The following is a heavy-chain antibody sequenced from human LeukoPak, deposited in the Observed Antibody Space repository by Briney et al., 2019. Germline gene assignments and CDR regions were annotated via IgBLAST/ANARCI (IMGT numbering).Heavy chain of an antibody. V-gene: IGHV3-33*01. Sequence: GGSLRLSCAASGFTFSSYGMHWVRQAPGKGLEWVAVIWYDGSNKYYADSVKGRFTISRDNAKNSLYLQMNSLRTEDTAVYYCARDMEEIIRAPFAFNIWGQGTRVTVSS. CDR3: ARDMEEIIRAPFAFNI. J-gene: IGHJ3*02. CDR2: IWYDGSNK. D-gene: IGHD3-10*01. CDR1: GFTFSSYG.